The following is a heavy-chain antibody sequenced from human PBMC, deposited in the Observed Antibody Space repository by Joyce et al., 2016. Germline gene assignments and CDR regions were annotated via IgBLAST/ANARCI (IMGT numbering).Heavy chain of an antibody. CDR2: ISRSSNTI. J-gene: IGHJ6*03. CDR3: ARATSYYFYYYMDV. Sequence: EVQLVESGGGLVQPGGSLRFSCAASGFTFNTYSMNWVRQAPGKGLEWVSYISRSSNTIYYVDSVKGRFTISRDNAKNSLYLQMNSLRAEDTAVYFCARATSYYFYYYMDVWGKGTTVTVSS. CDR1: GFTFNTYS. V-gene: IGHV3-48*01.